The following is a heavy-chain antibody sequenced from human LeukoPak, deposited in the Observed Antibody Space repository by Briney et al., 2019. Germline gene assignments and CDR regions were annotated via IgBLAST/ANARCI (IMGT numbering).Heavy chain of an antibody. Sequence: GGSLRLSCAASGFTFSSYAMSWVRQAPRKGLEWVSSITGSSASTYYADSVKGRFTISRDNSKNTLYLQMNSLRAEDTAVYFCAKLDYYDTRWGQGTLVTVSS. CDR1: GFTFSSYA. CDR3: AKLDYYDTR. CDR2: ITGSSAST. V-gene: IGHV3-23*01. D-gene: IGHD3-22*01. J-gene: IGHJ4*02.